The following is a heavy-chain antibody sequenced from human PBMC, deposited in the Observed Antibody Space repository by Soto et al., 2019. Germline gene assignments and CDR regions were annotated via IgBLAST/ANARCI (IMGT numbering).Heavy chain of an antibody. CDR3: PKGDICSFYYGMDV. D-gene: IGHD6-13*01. CDR2: ISWNSGSI. Sequence: EVQLVESGGGLVQPGRSLRLSCAASGFTFDDYAMHWVRQAPGKGLEWVSGISWNSGSIGYADSVKGRFTISRDNAKNALYPHINTLIAEDTALCYCPKGDICSFYYGMDVWGQGTTVTVSS. V-gene: IGHV3-9*01. J-gene: IGHJ6*02. CDR1: GFTFDDYA.